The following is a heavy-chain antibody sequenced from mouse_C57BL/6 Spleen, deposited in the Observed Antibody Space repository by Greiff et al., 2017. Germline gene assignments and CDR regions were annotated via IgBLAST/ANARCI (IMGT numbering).Heavy chain of an antibody. CDR3: VREGIYYGSGYWYFDV. CDR1: GFTFNTYA. D-gene: IGHD1-1*01. CDR2: IRSKSSNYAT. J-gene: IGHJ1*03. Sequence: EVQGVESGGGLVQPKGSLKLSCAASGFTFNTYAMHWVRQAPGKGLEWVARIRSKSSNYATYYADSVKDRFTISRDDSQSMLYLQMNNLKTEDTAMYYCVREGIYYGSGYWYFDVWGTGTTVTVSS. V-gene: IGHV10-3*01.